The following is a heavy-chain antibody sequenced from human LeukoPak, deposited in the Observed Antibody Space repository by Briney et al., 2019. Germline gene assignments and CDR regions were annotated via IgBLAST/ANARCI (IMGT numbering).Heavy chain of an antibody. J-gene: IGHJ5*02. CDR3: ARVHDYGDYYANWFDP. Sequence: ASVKVSCKASGYTFTSYYMHWVRQAPGQGLEWMGIINPSGGSTSYAQKFQGRVTMTRDTSTSTVYMELSSLRSEDTAVYYGARVHDYGDYYANWFDPWGQGTLVTVSS. V-gene: IGHV1-46*01. D-gene: IGHD4-17*01. CDR2: INPSGGST. CDR1: GYTFTSYY.